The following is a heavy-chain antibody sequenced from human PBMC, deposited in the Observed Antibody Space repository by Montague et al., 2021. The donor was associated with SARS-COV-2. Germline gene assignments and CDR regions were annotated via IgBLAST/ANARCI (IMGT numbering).Heavy chain of an antibody. CDR1: GYTLTELS. V-gene: IGHV1-24*01. J-gene: IGHJ6*02. D-gene: IGHD2-15*01. CDR2: FDPEDGET. Sequence: SVKVSCKVSGYTLTELSMHWVRQAPGKGLEWMGGFDPEDGETIYAQKFQGRVTMTEDTSTDTAYMELSSLRSEDTAVYYCATDRSGPDYYYYGMDVWGQGTTVTVSS. CDR3: ATDRSGPDYYYYGMDV.